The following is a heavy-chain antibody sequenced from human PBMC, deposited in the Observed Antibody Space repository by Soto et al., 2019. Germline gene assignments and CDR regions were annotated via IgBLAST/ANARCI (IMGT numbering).Heavy chain of an antibody. CDR3: ARGVLYYYDSSGYPHWFDP. D-gene: IGHD3-22*01. CDR1: GFTFSSYE. CDR2: INSSGSII. J-gene: IGHJ5*02. Sequence: GGSLRLSCAASGFTFSSYEMNWVRQAPGKGLEWVSYINSSGSIIYYADSVKGRFTISRDNAKNSLYLQMNSLRAEDTAVYYCARGVLYYYDSSGYPHWFDPWGQGTLVTVSS. V-gene: IGHV3-48*03.